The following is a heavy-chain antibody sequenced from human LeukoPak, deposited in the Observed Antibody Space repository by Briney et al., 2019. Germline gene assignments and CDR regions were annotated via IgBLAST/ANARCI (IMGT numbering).Heavy chain of an antibody. D-gene: IGHD4-23*01. CDR3: ARRDYGSNIDF. Sequence: PSETLSLTCTVSGGSFSNYWTWIRQPPGKGLEWIGYIYYSGSTTYNPSLKSRVTISVDTSKPQFSLKLRSVTAADTAVYYCARRDYGSNIDFWGQGTLVTVSS. CDR1: GGSFSNY. V-gene: IGHV4-59*08. CDR2: IYYSGST. J-gene: IGHJ4*02.